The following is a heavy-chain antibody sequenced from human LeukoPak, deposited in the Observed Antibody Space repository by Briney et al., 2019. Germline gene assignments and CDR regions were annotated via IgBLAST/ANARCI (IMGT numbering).Heavy chain of an antibody. CDR2: IYTSGSI. CDR3: ARGPPSYYYDSNVGYYYMDV. J-gene: IGHJ6*03. CDR1: GGSFSDYY. D-gene: IGHD3-22*01. Sequence: SETLSLTCAAYGGSFSDYYWSWIRQPAGKGLEWIGRIYTSGSITYNPSLKSRLTMSVDTSKNQFSLKLSSVTAADTAVYYCARGPPSYYYDSNVGYYYMDVWGKGTTVTVSS. V-gene: IGHV4-59*10.